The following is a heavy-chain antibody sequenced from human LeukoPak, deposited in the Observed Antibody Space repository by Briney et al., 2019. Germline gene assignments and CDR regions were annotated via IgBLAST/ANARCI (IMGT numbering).Heavy chain of an antibody. Sequence: GGSLRLSCEASGFLFRSNGMHWVRQAPGKGLEWVAFVRSDGNVTKYLDSIEGRFTISRDNSKNILYLQLSDVRPDDSAVYFCAKDHGFWSGFLFWGQGTLVTVTS. V-gene: IGHV3-30*02. CDR3: AKDHGFWSGFLF. J-gene: IGHJ4*02. CDR1: GFLFRSNG. CDR2: VRSDGNVT. D-gene: IGHD3-3*01.